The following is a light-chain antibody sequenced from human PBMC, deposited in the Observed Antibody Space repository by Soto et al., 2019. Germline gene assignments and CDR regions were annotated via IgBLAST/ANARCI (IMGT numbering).Light chain of an antibody. CDR1: SSDIGTYDY. CDR3: SSYTTSSPLEV. CDR2: EVI. V-gene: IGLV2-14*01. J-gene: IGLJ3*02. Sequence: QSALTQPASVSGSPGQSITISCTGTSSDIGTYDYVSWYQQHPGKAPKLMIYEVINRPSGISNRFSGSKSGNTASLTISGLQAEDEADYHCSSYTTSSPLEVFGGGTKVTVL.